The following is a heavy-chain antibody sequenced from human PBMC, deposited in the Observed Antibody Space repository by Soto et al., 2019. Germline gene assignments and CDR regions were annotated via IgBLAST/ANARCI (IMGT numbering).Heavy chain of an antibody. J-gene: IGHJ4*02. V-gene: IGHV1-18*01. CDR3: ARATDYCSGGSCYGDYFDY. CDR1: GYTFTSYG. Sequence: QVQLVQSGAEVKKPGASVKVSCKASGYTFTSYGISWVRQAPGQGLEWMGWISAYNGNTNYAQKLQGRVTMTTDTSTSTAYMELRSLRSDETAVYYCARATDYCSGGSCYGDYFDYWGQGTLVTVSS. CDR2: ISAYNGNT. D-gene: IGHD2-15*01.